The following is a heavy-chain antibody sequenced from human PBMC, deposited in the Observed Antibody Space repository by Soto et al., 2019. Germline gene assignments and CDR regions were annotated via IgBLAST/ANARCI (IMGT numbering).Heavy chain of an antibody. J-gene: IGHJ6*01. CDR1: GYSISGGYY. V-gene: IGHV4-38-2*01. CDR2: IYHSGST. Sequence: SETLSLTCAVSGYSISGGYYWGWIRQPPGKGLEWIGSIYHSGSTYYNASLKSRVTISVDTSKNQFSLKLTSVTDADTAVYYCASGIDFYYAMDVWGQGTTVTVSS. CDR3: ASGIDFYYAMDV.